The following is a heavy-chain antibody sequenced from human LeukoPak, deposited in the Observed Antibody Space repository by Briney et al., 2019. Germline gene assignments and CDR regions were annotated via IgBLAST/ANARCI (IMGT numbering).Heavy chain of an antibody. CDR1: GGSISSSSYY. CDR3: ARATYDILTGYPTGFDY. J-gene: IGHJ4*02. D-gene: IGHD3-9*01. Sequence: SETLSLTCTVSGGSISSSSYYWGWIRQPPGKGLEWIGSIYYSGSTYYNPSLKSRVTISVDRSKNQFSLKLSSVTAADTAVYYCARATYDILTGYPTGFDYWGQGTLVTVSS. V-gene: IGHV4-39*07. CDR2: IYYSGST.